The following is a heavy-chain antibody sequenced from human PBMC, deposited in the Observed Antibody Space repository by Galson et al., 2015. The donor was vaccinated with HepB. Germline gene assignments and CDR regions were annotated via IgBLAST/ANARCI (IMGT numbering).Heavy chain of an antibody. D-gene: IGHD6-19*01. CDR3: ARVSPYSSGWYEFDY. Sequence: SVKVSCKASGYTFTSYSISWVRQAPGQGLEWMGWISAYNGNTNYAQKLQGRVTMTTDTSTSTAYMELRSLRSDDTAVYYCARVSPYSSGWYEFDYWGQGTLVTVSS. V-gene: IGHV1-18*04. CDR1: GYTFTSYS. CDR2: ISAYNGNT. J-gene: IGHJ4*02.